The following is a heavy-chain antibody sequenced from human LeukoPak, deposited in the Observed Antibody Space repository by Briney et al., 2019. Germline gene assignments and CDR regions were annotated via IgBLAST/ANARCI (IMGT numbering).Heavy chain of an antibody. CDR1: GFTFSSYG. CDR3: ARAAYDSSGYLTL. Sequence: SLRLSCAASGFTFSSYGMHWVRQAPGKGLEWVAVIWYDGTNKYYADSVKGRFTISRDNSKNTLFLQMNSLRAEDTAVYYCARAAYDSSGYLTLWGQGTLVTVSS. J-gene: IGHJ4*02. CDR2: IWYDGTNK. D-gene: IGHD3-22*01. V-gene: IGHV3-33*01.